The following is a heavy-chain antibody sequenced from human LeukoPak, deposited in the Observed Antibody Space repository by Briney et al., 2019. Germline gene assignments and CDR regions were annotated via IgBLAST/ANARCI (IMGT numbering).Heavy chain of an antibody. CDR1: GYTFTSYE. V-gene: IGHV1-46*01. D-gene: IGHD3-22*01. Sequence: ASVKVSGKASGYTFTSYEMHWVRQAPGQGLEWMGIINPSGGSTSYAQKFQGRVTMTRDMSTSTVYMELSSLRSEDTAVYYCARDYYDSSGYYGTIPDYWGQGTLVTVSS. J-gene: IGHJ4*02. CDR2: INPSGGST. CDR3: ARDYYDSSGYYGTIPDY.